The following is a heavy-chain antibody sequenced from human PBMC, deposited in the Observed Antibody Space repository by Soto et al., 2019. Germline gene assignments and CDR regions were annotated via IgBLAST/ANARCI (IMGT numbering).Heavy chain of an antibody. CDR2: ISGNGHSP. D-gene: IGHD2-15*01. CDR3: ARGDRGLVADAFDI. Sequence: EVQLLESGGGLVQPGGSLRLSCAASGFTFSSYAMSWVRQAPGKGLEWVSVISGNGHSPYHADFVKGRFTISRDNSKNTLYLQMNSLRDEDTAVYYCARGDRGLVADAFDIWGQGTLVTVSS. J-gene: IGHJ3*02. CDR1: GFTFSSYA. V-gene: IGHV3-23*01.